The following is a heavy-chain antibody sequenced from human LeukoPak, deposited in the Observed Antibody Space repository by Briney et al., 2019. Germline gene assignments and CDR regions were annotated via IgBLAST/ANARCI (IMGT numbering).Heavy chain of an antibody. J-gene: IGHJ6*02. CDR1: GFTFSSYA. Sequence: GGSLRLSCAASGFTFSSYAMHWVRQAPGKGLEWVAVISYDGSNKYYADSVKGRFTISRDNSKNTLYLQMNSLRAEDTAVYYCAKDLRRFDGGQNYSSGMDVWGQATTVAV. CDR3: AKDLRRFDGGQNYSSGMDV. V-gene: IGHV3-30-3*01. CDR2: ISYDGSNK. D-gene: IGHD2-15*01.